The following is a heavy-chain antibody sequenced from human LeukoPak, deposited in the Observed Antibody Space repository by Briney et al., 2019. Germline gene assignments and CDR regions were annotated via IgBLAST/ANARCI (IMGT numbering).Heavy chain of an antibody. J-gene: IGHJ4*02. V-gene: IGHV1-69*13. CDR2: IIPIFGTA. CDR1: GGTFSSYA. Sequence: ASVKVSCKASGGTFSSYAISWVRQAPGQGLEWMGGIIPIFGTANYAQKFQGRVTITADESTSTAYMELSSLRSEDTAVYYCARAPDSSGWYGGYYFDYWGQGTLVTVSS. D-gene: IGHD6-19*01. CDR3: ARAPDSSGWYGGYYFDY.